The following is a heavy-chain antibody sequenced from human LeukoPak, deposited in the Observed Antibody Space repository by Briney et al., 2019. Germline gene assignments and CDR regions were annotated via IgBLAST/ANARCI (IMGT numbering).Heavy chain of an antibody. J-gene: IGHJ2*01. CDR3: ARPGDTAMVINGWYFDL. Sequence: TSETLSLTCTVSGGSISSSSYYWGWIRQPPGKGLEWIGSIYYSGSTYYNPSLKSRVTISVDTSKNQFSLKLSSVTAADTAVYYCARPGDTAMVINGWYFDLWGRGTLVTVSS. D-gene: IGHD5-18*01. CDR1: GGSISSSSYY. V-gene: IGHV4-39*01. CDR2: IYYSGST.